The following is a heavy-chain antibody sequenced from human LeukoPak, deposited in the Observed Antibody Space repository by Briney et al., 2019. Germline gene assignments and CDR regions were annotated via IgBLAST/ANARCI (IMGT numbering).Heavy chain of an antibody. CDR1: GFTFSSYW. CDR3: ASYYGSGSHWDY. J-gene: IGHJ4*02. CDR2: INHNGNVN. V-gene: IGHV3-7*03. D-gene: IGHD3-10*01. Sequence: PGGSLRLSCAASGFTFSSYWMNWARQAPGKGLEWVASINHNGNVNYYVDSVKGRFTISRDNAKNSLYLQMSNLRAEDTAVYYCASYYGSGSHWDYWGQGTLVTVSS.